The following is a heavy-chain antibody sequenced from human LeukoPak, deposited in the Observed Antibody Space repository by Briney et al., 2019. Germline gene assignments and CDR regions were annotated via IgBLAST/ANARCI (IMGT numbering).Heavy chain of an antibody. V-gene: IGHV3-53*01. D-gene: IGHD6-13*01. Sequence: GGSLRLSCAASGFTVTTNYMTWVRQAPGKGREWVSVIYTGGSTYYADSVKGRFTISRDNSKNTPYLQRNSLRAEDTAVYYCTRASSLSSSYSSNWSRGGGMDVWGQGTTVTVSS. CDR1: GFTVTTNY. CDR3: TRASSLSSSYSSNWSRGGGMDV. J-gene: IGHJ6*02. CDR2: IYTGGST.